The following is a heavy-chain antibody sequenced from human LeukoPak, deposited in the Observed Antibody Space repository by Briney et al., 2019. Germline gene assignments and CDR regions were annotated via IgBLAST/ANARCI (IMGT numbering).Heavy chain of an antibody. D-gene: IGHD3-22*01. CDR2: IYYSGST. CDR3: AREHYHSSGYWGWPAFDI. Sequence: SETLSLTCTVSGGSISSSSYYWGWIRQPPGKGLEWIGSIYYSGSTYYNPSLKSRVTISVDTSKNQFSLKLSSVTAAGTAVYYCAREHYHSSGYWGWPAFDIWGQGTMVTVSS. CDR1: GGSISSSSYY. J-gene: IGHJ3*02. V-gene: IGHV4-39*07.